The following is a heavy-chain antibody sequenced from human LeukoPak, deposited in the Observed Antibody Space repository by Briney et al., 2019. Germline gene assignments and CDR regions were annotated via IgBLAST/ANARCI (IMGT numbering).Heavy chain of an antibody. V-gene: IGHV4-39*07. CDR3: ARDHPIVGATTSFDY. J-gene: IGHJ4*02. D-gene: IGHD1-26*01. Sequence: SETPALTFTVPGGFISSSSYYFGWIRRPPRNGLEWIGSIYYSESTYYNPSLKSRVTISVDTSKNQFSLKLSSVTAADTAVYYCARDHPIVGATTSFDYWGQGTLVTVSS. CDR1: GGFISSSSYY. CDR2: IYYSEST.